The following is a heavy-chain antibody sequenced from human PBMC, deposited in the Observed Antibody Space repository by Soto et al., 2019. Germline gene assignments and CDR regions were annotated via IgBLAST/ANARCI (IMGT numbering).Heavy chain of an antibody. V-gene: IGHV1-18*01. Sequence: QVQLVQSGAEVKKPGASVKVSCKASGYTFTSYGISWVRQAPGQGLEWMGWISAYNGNTNYAQKLQGRVTMATDAATSTAYMDLRSLRSDDTALYYCAASRSGAFDPWGHGTLVTVSS. J-gene: IGHJ5*02. CDR2: ISAYNGNT. D-gene: IGHD1-26*01. CDR3: AASRSGAFDP. CDR1: GYTFTSYG.